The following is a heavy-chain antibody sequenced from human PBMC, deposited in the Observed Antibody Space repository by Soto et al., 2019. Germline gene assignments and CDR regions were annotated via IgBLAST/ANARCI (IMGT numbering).Heavy chain of an antibody. CDR2: INHSGST. J-gene: IGHJ3*02. CDR1: GGSISSGGYY. V-gene: IGHV4-31*03. CDR3: ARKPGRAFDI. Sequence: PSETLSLTCTVSGGSISSGGYYWSWIRQRPGKGLEWIGYINHSGSTYYNPSLKSRVTISVDKSITTAYLQWSSLKASDTAMYYCARKPGRAFDIWGQGTMVTVSS.